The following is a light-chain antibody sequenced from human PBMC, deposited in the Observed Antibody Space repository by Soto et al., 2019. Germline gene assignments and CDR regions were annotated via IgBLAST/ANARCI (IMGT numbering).Light chain of an antibody. CDR1: TSNIGARFD. V-gene: IGLV1-40*01. Sequence: HSVLTQPPSVSGAPGQGVTISCTGSTSNIGARFDVHWYQQLPGTAPKVLIFGNTNRPSGVPDRFTGSKSGTSAYLAITGLQADDEADYYCQSYYSSLRAPVFGGGTMLTVL. J-gene: IGLJ3*02. CDR3: QSYYSSLRAPV. CDR2: GNT.